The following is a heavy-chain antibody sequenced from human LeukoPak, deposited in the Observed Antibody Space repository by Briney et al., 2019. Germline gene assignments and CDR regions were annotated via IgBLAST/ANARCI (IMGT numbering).Heavy chain of an antibody. V-gene: IGHV3-74*01. CDR1: GFPLNSFW. CDR3: ARGGVNPVDH. D-gene: IGHD1-14*01. J-gene: IGHJ4*02. Sequence: GGSLRLSCAASGFPLNSFWMHWVRQAPGKGLVWVSDMDEYSTTIRYADSVKGRFTISRDNAKSILYLQMNNLRAEDTAMYFCARGGVNPVDHWGQGTLVTVSS. CDR2: MDEYSTTI.